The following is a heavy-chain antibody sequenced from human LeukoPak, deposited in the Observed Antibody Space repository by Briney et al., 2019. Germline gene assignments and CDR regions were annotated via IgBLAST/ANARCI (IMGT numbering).Heavy chain of an antibody. Sequence: ASVKVSCKASGYTFTSYDINWVRQATGQGLEWMGWMNPNSGNTGYAQKFQGRVTMTRNTSISTAYMELGSLRSEDTAVYYCASGDSSSPGGDYWGQGTLVTVSS. J-gene: IGHJ4*02. CDR2: MNPNSGNT. CDR3: ASGDSSSPGGDY. CDR1: GYTFTSYD. D-gene: IGHD6-6*01. V-gene: IGHV1-8*01.